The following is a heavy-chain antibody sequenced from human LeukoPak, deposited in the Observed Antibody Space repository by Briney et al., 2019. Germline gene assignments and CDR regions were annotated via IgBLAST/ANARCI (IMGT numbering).Heavy chain of an antibody. V-gene: IGHV3-7*01. J-gene: IGHJ6*03. CDR3: ARLRRRYCSSTSCLNHYYYYYMDV. CDR2: IKQDGSEK. CDR1: GFTFSSYW. D-gene: IGHD2-2*01. Sequence: GGSLRLSCAASGFTFSSYWMSWVRQAPGKGLEWVANIKQDGSEKYYVDSVKGRFTISRDNAKNSLYLQMNSLRAEDTAVYYCARLRRRYCSSTSCLNHYYYYYMDVWGKGTTVTVSS.